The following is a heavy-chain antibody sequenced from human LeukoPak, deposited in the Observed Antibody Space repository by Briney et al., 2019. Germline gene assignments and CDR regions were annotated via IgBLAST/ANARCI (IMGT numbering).Heavy chain of an antibody. V-gene: IGHV4-61*02. J-gene: IGHJ3*02. Sequence: SETLSLTCTVSAGSINSGDYYWSWIRQPAGKGLEWIGRIYSPGTNYNYNPSVKSRVTISIDTSKNQFSLKLTSVTAADTAVYYCARGIGTSYDSSRDAFDIWGQGTMVTAPS. D-gene: IGHD3-22*01. CDR2: IYSPGTN. CDR3: ARGIGTSYDSSRDAFDI. CDR1: AGSINSGDYY.